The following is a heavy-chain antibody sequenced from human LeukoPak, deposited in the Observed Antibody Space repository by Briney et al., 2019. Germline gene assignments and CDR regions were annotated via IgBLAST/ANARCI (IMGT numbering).Heavy chain of an antibody. J-gene: IGHJ4*02. CDR1: GYSISSGYY. CDR3: ARLGGPAGHHDY. CDR2: IYHSGST. V-gene: IGHV4-38-2*01. Sequence: SSETLSLTCAVSGYSISSGYYWGWIRPPPGKGLEWIGSIYHSGSTYYNPSLKSRVTISVDTSKNQFSLKLSSVTAADTAVYYCARLGGPAGHHDYWGQGTLVTVPS. D-gene: IGHD2-2*01.